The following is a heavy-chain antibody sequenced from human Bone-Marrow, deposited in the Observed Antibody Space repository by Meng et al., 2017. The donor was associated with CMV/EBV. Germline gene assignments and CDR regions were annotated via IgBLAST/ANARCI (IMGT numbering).Heavy chain of an antibody. D-gene: IGHD6-6*01. CDR2: ISAYNGDT. J-gene: IGHJ5*02. CDR3: ARDHIAARPGWFDP. CDR1: CYTFSTYG. V-gene: IGHV1-18*01. Sequence: SCYTFSTYGLSWLRQAPGQGLEWMGWISAYNGDTNYAQKFQGRVTMTTDTSTSTAYMELRSLRSDDAAIYYCARDHIAARPGWFDPWGQGTLVTVSS.